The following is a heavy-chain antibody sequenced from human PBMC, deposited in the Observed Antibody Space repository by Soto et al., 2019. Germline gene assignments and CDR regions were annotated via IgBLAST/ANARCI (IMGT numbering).Heavy chain of an antibody. CDR2: ISGGGTK. CDR1: GFSVTNNY. Sequence: PGGSLRLSCAASGFSVTNNYMSWVRQAPGKGLEWVSVISGGGTKNHADSVKGRFTISRDDSKNTVFLQMNSLRAEDTAVYYCARDLSFGSLDFDYWGRGTLVTVSS. V-gene: IGHV3-53*01. D-gene: IGHD3-16*01. J-gene: IGHJ4*02. CDR3: ARDLSFGSLDFDY.